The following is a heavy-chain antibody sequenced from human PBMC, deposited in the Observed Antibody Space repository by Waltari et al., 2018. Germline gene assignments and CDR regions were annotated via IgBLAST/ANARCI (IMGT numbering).Heavy chain of an antibody. Sequence: VQLQESGPGLVKPSETLSLTCAVSGYSIGGGYYWGWIRQPPGKGLEWIGGIYHSGRTYYNPALKSRVTISVDTSKNQFALKLSSVTAADTAVYYCARDRGYSYGSDYWGQGTLVTVSS. J-gene: IGHJ4*02. CDR3: ARDRGYSYGSDY. V-gene: IGHV4-38-2*02. CDR2: IYHSGRT. CDR1: GYSIGGGYY. D-gene: IGHD5-18*01.